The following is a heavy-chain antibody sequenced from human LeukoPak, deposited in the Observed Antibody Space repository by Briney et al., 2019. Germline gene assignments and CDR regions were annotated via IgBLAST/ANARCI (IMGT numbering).Heavy chain of an antibody. CDR3: ARAVAAYYYYYYMDV. Sequence: PSETLSLTCTVSGGSISSGSYYWSWIRQPAGKGLEWIGRIYTSGSTNYNPSLKSRVTISVDTSKNQFSLNLSSVTAADTAVYYCARAVAAYYYYYYMDVWGKGTTVTVSS. J-gene: IGHJ6*03. CDR1: GGSISSGSYY. CDR2: IYTSGST. D-gene: IGHD6-19*01. V-gene: IGHV4-61*02.